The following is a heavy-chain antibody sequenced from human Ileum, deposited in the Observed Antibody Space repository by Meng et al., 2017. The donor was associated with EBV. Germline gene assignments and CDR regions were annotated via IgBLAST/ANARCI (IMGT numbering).Heavy chain of an antibody. CDR2: IYRGGGT. Sequence: GPLWGAGPGRVEPSGTLSLPCAVSGGSISSGDWWSWVRQPPGKGLEWIGEIYRGGGTNYNASLKSRVTISVDTSKNHFSLKLNSVTAADTAVYYCARVRVIPAAIGFDYWGQGTLVTVSS. J-gene: IGHJ4*02. CDR1: GGSISSGDW. D-gene: IGHD2-2*02. V-gene: IGHV4-4*02. CDR3: ARVRVIPAAIGFDY.